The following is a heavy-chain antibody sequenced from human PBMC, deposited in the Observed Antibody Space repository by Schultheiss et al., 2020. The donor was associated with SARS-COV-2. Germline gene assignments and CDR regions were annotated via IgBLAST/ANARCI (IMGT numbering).Heavy chain of an antibody. CDR1: GGSFSGYY. CDR3: ATTKPGPYYYYGMDV. D-gene: IGHD2-8*01. Sequence: SETLSLTCAVYGGSFSGYYWSWIRQPPGKGLEWIGEINHSGSTYYNPSLKSRVTISVDTSKNQFSLKLSSVTAADTAVYYCATTKPGPYYYYGMDVWGQGTTVTVSS. CDR2: INHSGST. V-gene: IGHV4-34*01. J-gene: IGHJ6*02.